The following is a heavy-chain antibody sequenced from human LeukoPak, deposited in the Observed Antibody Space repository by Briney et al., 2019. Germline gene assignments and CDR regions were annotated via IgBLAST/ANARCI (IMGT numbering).Heavy chain of an antibody. CDR2: IKQDGSEK. J-gene: IGHJ4*02. D-gene: IGHD3-10*01. CDR1: GFTFSSYS. CDR3: ARGRSLGSGSYGPHLFDY. Sequence: PGGSLRLSCAASGFTFSSYSMNWVRQAPGKGLEWVANIKQDGSEKYYVDSVKGRFTISRDNAKNSLYLQMNSLRAEDTAVYYCARGRSLGSGSYGPHLFDYWGQGTLVTVSS. V-gene: IGHV3-7*01.